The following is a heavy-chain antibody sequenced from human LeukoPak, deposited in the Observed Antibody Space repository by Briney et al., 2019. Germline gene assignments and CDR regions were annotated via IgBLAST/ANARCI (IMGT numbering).Heavy chain of an antibody. CDR1: GFTFSSYA. CDR3: AKESCSSTSCYASADY. V-gene: IGHV3-23*01. J-gene: IGHJ4*02. D-gene: IGHD2-2*01. Sequence: PAGGSLRLSCAASGFTFSSYAMSWVRQAPGKGLEWVSAISGSGGSTYYADSVKGRFTISRDNSKNALYLQMNSLRAEDTAVYYCAKESCSSTSCYASADYWGQGTLVTVSS. CDR2: ISGSGGST.